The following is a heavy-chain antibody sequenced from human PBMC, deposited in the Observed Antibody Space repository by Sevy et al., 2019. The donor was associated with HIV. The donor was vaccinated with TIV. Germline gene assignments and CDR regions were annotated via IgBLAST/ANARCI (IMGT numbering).Heavy chain of an antibody. V-gene: IGHV1-69*13. J-gene: IGHJ3*02. CDR3: AREGGVATTVDHDAFDI. Sequence: ASVKVSCKASGDTFSTYGLSWVRQAPGQGLEWMGGIIPIFGTPNYAQKFQGRVTITSDESASTAYMELSSQRSEDTALYYCAREGGVATTVDHDAFDIWGHGTLVTVSS. CDR2: IIPIFGTP. CDR1: GDTFSTYG. D-gene: IGHD1-1*01.